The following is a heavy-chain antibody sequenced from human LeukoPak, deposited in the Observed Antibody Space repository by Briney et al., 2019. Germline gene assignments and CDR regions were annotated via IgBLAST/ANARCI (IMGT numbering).Heavy chain of an antibody. CDR1: GGSISSYY. CDR3: ATDLFNYYYDSTQPSGY. J-gene: IGHJ4*02. Sequence: SETLSLTCTVSGGSISSYYWSWIRQPPGKGLEWIGYIYYSGSTNYNPSLKSRVTISVDTSKNQFSLKLSSVTAADTAVYYCATDLFNYYYDSTQPSGYWGQGTLVTVSS. CDR2: IYYSGST. V-gene: IGHV4-59*01. D-gene: IGHD3-22*01.